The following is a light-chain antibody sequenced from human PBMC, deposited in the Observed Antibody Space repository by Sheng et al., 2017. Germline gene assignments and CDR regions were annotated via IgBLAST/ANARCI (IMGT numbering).Light chain of an antibody. J-gene: IGKJ4*01. V-gene: IGKV3-11*01. CDR1: QSVTSY. Sequence: EVVLTQSPATLSLSPGDRATLSCRASQSVTSYLAWYQQKPGQPPRLLIYDASNRATGIPPRFVGSGSGTDFTLTISSLEPEDSAVYYCQQCSIWPLTFGGGTKVEIK. CDR3: QQCSIWPLT. CDR2: DAS.